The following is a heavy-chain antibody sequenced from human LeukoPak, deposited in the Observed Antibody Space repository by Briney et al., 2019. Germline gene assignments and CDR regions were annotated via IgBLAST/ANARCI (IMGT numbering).Heavy chain of an antibody. CDR2: IKTKTDGGIT. Sequence: GGSLRLSCAASGFTFSDAWMNWVRQAPGKGLEWVGHIKTKTDGGITNYGAPVKGRFTISRDDSKNTLYLQMNGLKTEDTAVYYCHMRRDGYNSLPSLDYWGQGTLVTVSS. V-gene: IGHV3-15*01. D-gene: IGHD5-24*01. CDR3: HMRRDGYNSLPSLDY. J-gene: IGHJ4*02. CDR1: GFTFSDAW.